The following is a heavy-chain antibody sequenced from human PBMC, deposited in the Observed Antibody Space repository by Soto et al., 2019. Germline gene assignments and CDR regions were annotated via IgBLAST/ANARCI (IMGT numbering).Heavy chain of an antibody. J-gene: IGHJ5*02. Sequence: QVQLVQSGAEVKKPGASVKVSCKASGYMFSTYDINWVRQAPGQGLEWMGWLNPNSGNTGYAQKFQGRVIMTRNTSINTAYMELSSLGSDDTAVYYCARDHRYNWNDEGWFDPWGQGTLVTVSS. CDR2: LNPNSGNT. CDR1: GYMFSTYD. CDR3: ARDHRYNWNDEGWFDP. D-gene: IGHD1-20*01. V-gene: IGHV1-8*01.